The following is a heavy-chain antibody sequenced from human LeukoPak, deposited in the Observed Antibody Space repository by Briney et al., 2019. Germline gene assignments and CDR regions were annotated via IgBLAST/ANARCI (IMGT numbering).Heavy chain of an antibody. D-gene: IGHD2-2*01. CDR1: GFTFSSYG. Sequence: GGYMRLPSAASGFTFSSYGIHWVRQAPRKGLVWVAVISYDGSNTYYEDSVKGRFTISRDNSKNTLYLQMNSLRAGDTAVYYCAKDWGYFSSTICYFCDYWGQGTLVTVSS. V-gene: IGHV3-30*18. CDR2: ISYDGSNT. CDR3: AKDWGYFSSTICYFCDY. J-gene: IGHJ4*02.